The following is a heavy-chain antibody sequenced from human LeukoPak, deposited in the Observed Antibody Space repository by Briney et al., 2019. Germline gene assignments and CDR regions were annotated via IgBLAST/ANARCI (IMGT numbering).Heavy chain of an antibody. Sequence: SETLSLTCAVYGGSFSGYYWSWIRQPPGKGLEWIGYIYYSGSTNYNPSLKSRVTISVDTSKNQFSLKLSSVTAADTAVYYCAREIAAATSPFDYWGQGTLVTVSS. D-gene: IGHD6-13*01. CDR3: AREIAAATSPFDY. V-gene: IGHV4-59*01. CDR2: IYYSGST. CDR1: GGSFSGYY. J-gene: IGHJ4*02.